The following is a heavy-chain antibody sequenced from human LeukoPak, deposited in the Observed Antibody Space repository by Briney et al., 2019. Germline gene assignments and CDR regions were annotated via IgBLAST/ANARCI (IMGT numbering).Heavy chain of an antibody. CDR2: IIGSVAST. CDR3: AKGGYDYVEVGYFDY. D-gene: IGHD5-12*01. V-gene: IGHV3-23*01. CDR1: GVTLSDHH. Sequence: GGSLRLSCAASGVTLSDHHMDWVRQAPGKGLEWVSHIIGSVASTFYADSVKGRFTISRDNTKNTLYLQMNSLRADDTAVYFCAKGGYDYVEVGYFDYWGQGTVVTVSS. J-gene: IGHJ4*02.